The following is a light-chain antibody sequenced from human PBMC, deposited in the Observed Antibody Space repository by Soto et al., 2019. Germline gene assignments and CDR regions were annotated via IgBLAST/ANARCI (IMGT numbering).Light chain of an antibody. CDR3: QQRYSTPQT. Sequence: RVTQPAAALSASVGARVTITCRASQGISNYLAWYQQKPGKAPKLLIYAASSLQSGVPSRFSVSGSGTDFTINISSLKPEDGATDEGQQRYSTPQTFSQGTKVDIK. J-gene: IGKJ1*01. V-gene: IGKV1-39*01. CDR2: AAS. CDR1: QGISNY.